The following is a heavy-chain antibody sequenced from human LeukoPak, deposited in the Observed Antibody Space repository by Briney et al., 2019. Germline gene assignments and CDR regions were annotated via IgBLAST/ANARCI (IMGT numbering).Heavy chain of an antibody. Sequence: SVKVSCKASGGTFSSYAISWVRQAPGQGLEWMGGIIPIFGTANYTQKFQGRVTITADESTSTAYMELSSLRSEDTAVYYCARDDAHRYYYYGMDVWGQGTTVTVSS. V-gene: IGHV1-69*01. CDR1: GGTFSSYA. J-gene: IGHJ6*02. CDR2: IIPIFGTA. CDR3: ARDDAHRYYYYGMDV.